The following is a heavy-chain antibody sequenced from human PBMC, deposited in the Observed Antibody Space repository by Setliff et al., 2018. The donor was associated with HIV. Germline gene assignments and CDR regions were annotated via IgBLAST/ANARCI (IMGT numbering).Heavy chain of an antibody. D-gene: IGHD6-13*01. Sequence: GSLRLSCAVSGFTFSTYAMSWVRQAPGKGLEWVSTISAGGGSTYYADSVKGRFTISRDNSKNSLYLQMNSLRAEDTAVYYCAKDILAAGLFLDYWGQGILVTVSS. J-gene: IGHJ4*02. CDR2: ISAGGGST. CDR1: GFTFSTYA. V-gene: IGHV3-23*01. CDR3: AKDILAAGLFLDY.